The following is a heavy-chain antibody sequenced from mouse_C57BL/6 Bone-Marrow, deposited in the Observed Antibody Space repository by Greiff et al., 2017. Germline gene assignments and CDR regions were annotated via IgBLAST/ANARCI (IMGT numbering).Heavy chain of an antibody. Sequence: VQLKESGAELVRPGASVKLSCTASGFNIKDYYMHWVKQRPEQGLEWIGRIDPEDGDTEYDPKFPGKATLTADTSSNTAYLQLSSLTSEVTAVYYCTYYYGSSPYYYAMDYGGQGTSVTVSS. V-gene: IGHV14-1*01. CDR3: TYYYGSSPYYYAMDY. J-gene: IGHJ4*01. D-gene: IGHD1-1*01. CDR2: IDPEDGDT. CDR1: GFNIKDYY.